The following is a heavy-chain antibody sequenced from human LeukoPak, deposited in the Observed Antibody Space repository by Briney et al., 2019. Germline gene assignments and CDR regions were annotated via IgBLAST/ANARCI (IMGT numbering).Heavy chain of an antibody. J-gene: IGHJ4*02. D-gene: IGHD6-25*01. CDR1: GGSISSSSYY. CDR3: ARQGGIAAEGYYFDY. Sequence: SETLSLTCTVSGGSISSSSYYWGWIRQPPGKGLEWIGSIYYSGSTYYNPSLKSRVTTSVDTSKNQFSLKLSSVTAADTAVYYCARQGGIAAEGYYFDYWGQGTLVTVSS. CDR2: IYYSGST. V-gene: IGHV4-39*01.